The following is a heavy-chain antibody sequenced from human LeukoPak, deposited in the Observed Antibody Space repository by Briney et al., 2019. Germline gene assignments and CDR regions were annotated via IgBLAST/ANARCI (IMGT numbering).Heavy chain of an antibody. D-gene: IGHD3-10*01. CDR2: ISSSSNII. V-gene: IGHV3-48*01. CDR3: ARDFAREFTIAY. Sequence: TGGSLRLSCAASGFTFSNYNMNWVRQPPGKGLQWVSYISSSSNIIYYADSVKGRFTISRDNAKNSLFLQMNSLRAEDTAVYYCARDFAREFTIAYWGQGTLVTVSS. CDR1: GFTFSNYN. J-gene: IGHJ4*02.